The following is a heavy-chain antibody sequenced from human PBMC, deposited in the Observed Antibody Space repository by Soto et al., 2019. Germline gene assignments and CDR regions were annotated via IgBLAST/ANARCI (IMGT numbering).Heavy chain of an antibody. D-gene: IGHD6-13*01. CDR1: GYTFTANY. J-gene: IGHJ6*02. V-gene: IGHV1-2*04. CDR2: INPNSGST. CDR3: AREITSSWMDV. Sequence: SVKVSCKASGYTFTANYLHWVRQAPGQVRECMGWINPNSGSTNYXXRFQAWVXXTRDTSISTAXMELSXLTFDDTAVYYCAREITSSWMDVWRQGTTVTDSS.